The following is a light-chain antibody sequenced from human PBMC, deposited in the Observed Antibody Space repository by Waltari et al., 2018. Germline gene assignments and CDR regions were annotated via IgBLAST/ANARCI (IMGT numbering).Light chain of an antibody. CDR3: QSGDNSGTNRVL. CDR2: KDR. CDR1: ALPTQY. Sequence: SYELTQPPSVSVSPGQTARTTCSGDALPTQYVYWYQQKSGQAPIRVMYKDRERPSGIPERFSGSSSGTTVTLTISGVQAEDEADYYCQSGDNSGTNRVLFGGGTKLTVL. V-gene: IGLV3-25*03. J-gene: IGLJ2*01.